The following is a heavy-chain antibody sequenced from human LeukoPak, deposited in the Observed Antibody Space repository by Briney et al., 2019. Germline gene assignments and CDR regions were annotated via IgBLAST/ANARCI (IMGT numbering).Heavy chain of an antibody. CDR1: GGSISSYY. CDR2: IYYSGST. J-gene: IGHJ5*02. CDR3: ARTAGSDWFDP. V-gene: IGHV4-59*08. Sequence: SETLSLTCTVSGGSISSYYWSWIRLPPGKGLEWIGYIYYSGSTNYNPSLKSRVTISVDTSKNRFSLKLSPVTAADTAVYYCARTAGSDWFDPWGQGTLVTVSS. D-gene: IGHD6-25*01.